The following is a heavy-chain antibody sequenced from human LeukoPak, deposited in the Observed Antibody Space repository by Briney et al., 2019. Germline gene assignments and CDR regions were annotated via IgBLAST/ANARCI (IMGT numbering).Heavy chain of an antibody. CDR1: GFTFSSYE. CDR2: ISTSGSTI. D-gene: IGHD1-26*01. V-gene: IGHV3-48*03. J-gene: IGHJ4*02. CDR3: ARERGSSRWDYFDY. Sequence: QPGGSLRLSCAVSGFTFSSYEMNWVRQAPEKGLEWVSYISTSGSTIYYADSVKGRFTISRDNAKNSLYLQMNSLRAEDTAVYYCARERGSSRWDYFDYWGQGTLVTVSS.